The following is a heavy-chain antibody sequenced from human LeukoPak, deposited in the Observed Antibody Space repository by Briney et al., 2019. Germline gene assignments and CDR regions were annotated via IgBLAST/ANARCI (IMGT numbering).Heavy chain of an antibody. CDR1: GGSFSGYY. CDR3: ARHMPQWLVRGYFDY. V-gene: IGHV4-34*01. J-gene: IGHJ4*02. Sequence: PSETLSLTCAVYGGSFSGYYWSWIRQPPGKGLEWIGEINHSGSTNYNPSLKSRVTISVDTSKNQFSPKLSSVTAADTAVYYCARHMPQWLVRGYFDYWGQGTLVTVSS. CDR2: INHSGST. D-gene: IGHD6-19*01.